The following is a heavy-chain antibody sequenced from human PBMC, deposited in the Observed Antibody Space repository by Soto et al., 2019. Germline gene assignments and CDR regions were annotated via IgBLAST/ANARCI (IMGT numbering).Heavy chain of an antibody. J-gene: IGHJ4*02. CDR2: ISGSSSYI. CDR3: ARDRAFSFDS. CDR1: GFTFIDYN. D-gene: IGHD3-10*01. Sequence: PGGSLRLSCAASGFTFIDYNMNWVRQAPGKGLEWVSSISGSSSYIYYADSVKGRFTISRDNAKNSLYLQMNSLRAEDTAVYYCARDRAFSFDSWGQGTXVTVSS. V-gene: IGHV3-21*01.